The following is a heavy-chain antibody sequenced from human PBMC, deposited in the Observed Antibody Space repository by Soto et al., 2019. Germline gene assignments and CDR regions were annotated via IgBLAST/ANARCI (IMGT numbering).Heavy chain of an antibody. V-gene: IGHV1-46*01. CDR3: AREIVGAISRSDALEI. CDR2: ITPLGGAT. CDR1: GFSITNYH. D-gene: IGHD1-26*01. Sequence: ASVKVSCKASGFSITNYHMHLVRQAPGQGLEWMGGITPLGGATTYAQKFQGRVTMTADMPTSNVHMDLSSLRSDDTAIYYCAREIVGAISRSDALEIWGQGTMVTVS. J-gene: IGHJ3*02.